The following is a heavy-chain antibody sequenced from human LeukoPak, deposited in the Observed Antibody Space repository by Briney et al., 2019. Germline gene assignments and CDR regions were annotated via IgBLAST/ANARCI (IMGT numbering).Heavy chain of an antibody. CDR3: ARAEVVVPAAAHFDY. V-gene: IGHV4-4*07. Sequence: NPSETLSLTCTVSGGSIRSYHWSWIRQPAGKGLEWIGRIHTRGNTNYNPSLKSRVTMSVDTSKNQFSLKLSSVTAADTAVYYCARAEVVVPAAAHFDYWGQGTLVTVSS. D-gene: IGHD2-2*01. J-gene: IGHJ4*02. CDR1: GGSIRSYH. CDR2: IHTRGNT.